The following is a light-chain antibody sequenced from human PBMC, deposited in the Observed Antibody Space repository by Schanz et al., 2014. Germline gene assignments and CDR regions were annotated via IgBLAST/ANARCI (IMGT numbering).Light chain of an antibody. V-gene: IGKV3D-20*02. J-gene: IGKJ5*01. CDR2: GAS. Sequence: EIVLTQSPGTLSMSPGERATLSCRASQSISSSYLAWYQQKPGQGPRLLIYGASSRATGIPDRFTGSGSGADFTLTISSVEPEDFAVYYCQQRSNWPPITFGQGTRLEIK. CDR1: QSISSSY. CDR3: QQRSNWPPIT.